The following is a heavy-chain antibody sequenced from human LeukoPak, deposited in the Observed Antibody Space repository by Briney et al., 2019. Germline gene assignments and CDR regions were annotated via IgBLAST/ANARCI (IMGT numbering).Heavy chain of an antibody. J-gene: IGHJ4*02. D-gene: IGHD3-9*01. CDR3: AKEGGYFDWPFTFDY. V-gene: IGHV3-21*04. Sequence: SGGSLRLSCAASGFTFSSYSMNWVRQAPGKGLEWVSSISSSSSYIYYADSMKGRFTISRDNAKNSLYLQMNSLRAEDTAVYYCAKEGGYFDWPFTFDYWGQGTLVTVSS. CDR1: GFTFSSYS. CDR2: ISSSSSYI.